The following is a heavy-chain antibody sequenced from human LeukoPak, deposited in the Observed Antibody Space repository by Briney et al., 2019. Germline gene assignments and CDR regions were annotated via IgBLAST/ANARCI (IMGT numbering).Heavy chain of an antibody. V-gene: IGHV3-23*01. CDR2: ISGSGIST. CDR3: AKDDSPYCGGDCPLDY. D-gene: IGHD2-21*02. Sequence: GGSLRLSCAASGFTFSTYVMSWVRQAPGKGLEWVSAISGSGISTYYADSVKGRFTISRDNSKNTLYLQMNSLRAEDTALYYCAKDDSPYCGGDCPLDYWGQGTLVTVSS. CDR1: GFTFSTYV. J-gene: IGHJ4*02.